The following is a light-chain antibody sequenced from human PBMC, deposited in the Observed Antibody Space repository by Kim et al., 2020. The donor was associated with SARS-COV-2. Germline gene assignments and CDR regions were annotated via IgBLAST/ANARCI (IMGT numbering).Light chain of an antibody. CDR2: DNN. Sequence: RRVSISCSGSRSNIGNNGVSGFQQFPGKAPKLVMYDNNGMPSGVSDRFSGSKSGTSASLAITGLQSEDEGDYYCSTWDDSLKAWVFGGGTQLSVL. CDR3: STWDDSLKAWV. J-gene: IGLJ3*02. V-gene: IGLV1-36*01. CDR1: RSNIGNNG.